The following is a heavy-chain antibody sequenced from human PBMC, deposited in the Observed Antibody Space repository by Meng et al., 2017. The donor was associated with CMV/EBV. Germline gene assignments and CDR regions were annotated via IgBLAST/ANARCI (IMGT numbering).Heavy chain of an antibody. V-gene: IGHV1-69*05. D-gene: IGHD6-13*01. CDR3: ARDRVKAAGQIWATNWFDP. CDR1: GGTFSSYA. Sequence: SVKVSCKASGGTFSSYAISWVRQAPGQGLEWMGGIIPIFGTVNYAQKFQGRVTITTDESTSTAYMELSSLRSEDTAVYYCARDRVKAAGQIWATNWFDPWGQGTLVTVSS. J-gene: IGHJ5*02. CDR2: IIPIFGTV.